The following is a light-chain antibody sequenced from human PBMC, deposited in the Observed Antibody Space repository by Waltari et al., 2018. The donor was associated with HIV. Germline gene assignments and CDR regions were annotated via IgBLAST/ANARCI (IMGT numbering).Light chain of an antibody. CDR1: KLGDTY. CDR3: QAWDSSSAVV. J-gene: IGLJ2*01. CDR2: QNS. Sequence: SYELTQPPSVSVSPGQTASITCSGDKLGDTYASWYQQKPGQSPVLVIYQNSKRPSGIPERFSGCNSGDTATLTISGTQAVDEADYYCQAWDSSSAVVFGGGTKLTVL. V-gene: IGLV3-1*01.